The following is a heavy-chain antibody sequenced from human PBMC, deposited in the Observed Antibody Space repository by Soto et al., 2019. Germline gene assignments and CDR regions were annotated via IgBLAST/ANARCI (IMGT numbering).Heavy chain of an antibody. D-gene: IGHD3-10*01. V-gene: IGHV3-15*01. Sequence: GGSLRLSCAASGFTFSNAWMSWVRQAPGKGLEWVGRIKSKTDGGTTDYAATVKGRFTISRDDSKNTLYLQMNSLKTEDTAVYYCTTDPEWFGRKYYYYYMDVWGKGTTVTVSS. CDR2: IKSKTDGGTT. CDR1: GFTFSNAW. CDR3: TTDPEWFGRKYYYYYMDV. J-gene: IGHJ6*03.